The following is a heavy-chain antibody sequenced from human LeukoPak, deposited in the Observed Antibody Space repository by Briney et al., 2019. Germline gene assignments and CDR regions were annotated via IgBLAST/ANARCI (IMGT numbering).Heavy chain of an antibody. Sequence: SETLSLTCAVYGGSFSGYYWSWIRQPPGKGLEWIGEINHSGSTNYNPSLKSRVTISVDTSKNQFSLKLSSVTAADTAVYYCARVANYYDSSGYYSYFDYWGQGTLVTVSS. CDR3: ARVANYYDSSGYYSYFDY. CDR2: INHSGST. V-gene: IGHV4-34*01. CDR1: GGSFSGYY. J-gene: IGHJ4*02. D-gene: IGHD3-22*01.